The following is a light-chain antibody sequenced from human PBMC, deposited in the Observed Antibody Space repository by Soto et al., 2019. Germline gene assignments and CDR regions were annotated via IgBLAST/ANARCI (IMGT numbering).Light chain of an antibody. CDR2: QAS. CDR1: QSISRQ. Sequence: DIQMTQSPSTLSASVGDRVSITCRASQSISRQLAWYQQKPGKAPNLLIYQASNLETGVPSRFTGSGSGTDFTLTISSLQPDYLATYYCLQYQSYWTFGQGTKVEVK. CDR3: LQYQSYWT. J-gene: IGKJ1*01. V-gene: IGKV1-5*03.